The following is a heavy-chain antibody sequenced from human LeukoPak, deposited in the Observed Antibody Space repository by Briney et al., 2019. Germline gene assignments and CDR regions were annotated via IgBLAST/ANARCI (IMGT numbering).Heavy chain of an antibody. Sequence: GGSLRLSCAASGFSFSSYSMNWVRQAPGKGLEWVSHISSSSSIIYYADSVKGRFTISRDNAKNSLYLQMNSLRAEDTAVYYCARLLVGALDYWGQGTLVTVSS. V-gene: IGHV3-48*01. J-gene: IGHJ4*02. CDR3: ARLLVGALDY. D-gene: IGHD1-26*01. CDR2: ISSSSSII. CDR1: GFSFSSYS.